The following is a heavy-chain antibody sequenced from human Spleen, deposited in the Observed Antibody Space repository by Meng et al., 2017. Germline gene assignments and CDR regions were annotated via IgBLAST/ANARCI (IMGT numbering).Heavy chain of an antibody. Sequence: ASVKVSCKASDYIFTTSGITWVRQAPGQGLEWMGWINTYNGDTKYAQQLQGRVTMTTDTSTSTGYMELRSLRSDETAVYYCARDCYDSSTYYYGHWGQGTLVTVSS. CDR3: ARDCYDSSTYYYGH. V-gene: IGHV1-18*01. J-gene: IGHJ4*02. D-gene: IGHD3-22*01. CDR2: INTYNGDT. CDR1: DYIFTTSG.